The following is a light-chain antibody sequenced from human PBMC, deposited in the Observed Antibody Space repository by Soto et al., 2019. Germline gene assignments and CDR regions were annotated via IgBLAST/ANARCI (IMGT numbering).Light chain of an antibody. CDR2: DVS. Sequence: QSVLAQPRSVTGSPGQSVTISCTGTSNDVCAYNYVSWYQQHPGKAPKLIIYDVSKRHSGVTDRFSGSKSGNTASLIISRLQAEDEADYYCCSYAGSPYVFGTGTKVTVL. CDR3: CSYAGSPYV. CDR1: SNDVCAYNY. J-gene: IGLJ1*01. V-gene: IGLV2-11*01.